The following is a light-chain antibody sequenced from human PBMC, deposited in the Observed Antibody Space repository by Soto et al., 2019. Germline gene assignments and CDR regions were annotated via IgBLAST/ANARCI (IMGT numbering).Light chain of an antibody. CDR2: GAS. J-gene: IGKJ1*01. CDR3: QQYKNWPRT. CDR1: QSVSNN. Sequence: IVMTQSPATLSVSPGERATLSCRASQSVSNNLAWYQQKPGQAPRLLIYGASTRATGIPARFSGSGSGAEFTLTISSLQSEDFAVYFCQQYKNWPRTFGQGTKVDIK. V-gene: IGKV3-15*01.